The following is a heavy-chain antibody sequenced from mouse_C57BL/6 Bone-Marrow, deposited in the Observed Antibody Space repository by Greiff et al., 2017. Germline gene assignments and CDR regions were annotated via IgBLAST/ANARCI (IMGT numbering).Heavy chain of an antibody. V-gene: IGHV5-4*01. J-gene: IGHJ4*01. Sequence: EVQGVESGGGLVKPGGSLKLSCAASGFTFSSYAMSWVRQTPEKRLEWVATISDGGSYTYYPANVKGRFTISRDNAKNNLYLQMSHLKSEDTAMYYCARDHRYDGYPYYYAMDYWGQGTSVTVSS. CDR3: ARDHRYDGYPYYYAMDY. CDR1: GFTFSSYA. D-gene: IGHD2-3*01. CDR2: ISDGGSYT.